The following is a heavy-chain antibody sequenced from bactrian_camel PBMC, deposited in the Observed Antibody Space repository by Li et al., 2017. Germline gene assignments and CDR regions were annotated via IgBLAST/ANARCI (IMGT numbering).Heavy chain of an antibody. CDR3: TVDHEGGCMAAIQALGSMVWALQNY. V-gene: IGHV3S5*01. D-gene: IGHD3*01. Sequence: HVQLVESGGGLVQPGGSLRLSCIASGFTFSSYDMSWVRQDPGKSLEWVSGITSDGSATYYADSVKGRFTISEDIAKDTVYLQMNSLKPEDTAMYYCTVDHEGGCMAAIQALGSMVWALQNYRGQGTQVTVS. CDR1: GFTFSSYD. CDR2: ITSDGSAT. J-gene: IGHJ4*01.